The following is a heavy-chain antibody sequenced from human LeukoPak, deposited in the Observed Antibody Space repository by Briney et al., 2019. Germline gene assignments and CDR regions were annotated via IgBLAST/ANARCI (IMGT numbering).Heavy chain of an antibody. J-gene: IGHJ5*02. D-gene: IGHD4-17*01. CDR3: AREPQSWVDYGDYEYP. CDR1: GYTFTGYY. CDR2: INRNSGGT. Sequence: ASVKVSCKASGYTFTGYYMHWVRQAPGQGLEWMGRINRNSGGTNYAQKFQGRVTMTRDTSISTAYMELSRLRSDDTAVYYCAREPQSWVDYGDYEYPWGQGTLVTVSS. V-gene: IGHV1-2*06.